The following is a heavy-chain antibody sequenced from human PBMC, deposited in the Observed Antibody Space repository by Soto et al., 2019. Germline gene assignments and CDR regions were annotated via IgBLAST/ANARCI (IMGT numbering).Heavy chain of an antibody. J-gene: IGHJ4*02. Sequence: EVQLVESGGGLVQPGGSLKLSCAASGFTFSGSAMHWVRQASGKGLEWVGRIRSKTNNYATVYAASVKGRFTISRDDSKTTAYLQMNSLKSEDTAVYYCTSPATDRWNDFSFDYWGQGTLVTVSS. CDR1: GFTFSGSA. CDR2: IRSKTNNYAT. CDR3: TSPATDRWNDFSFDY. D-gene: IGHD1-1*01. V-gene: IGHV3-73*02.